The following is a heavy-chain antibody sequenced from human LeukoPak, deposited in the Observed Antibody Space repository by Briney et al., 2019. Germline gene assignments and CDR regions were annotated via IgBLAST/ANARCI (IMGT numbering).Heavy chain of an antibody. CDR3: ARVRGSGSYPPYYYYGMDV. CDR2: IYYSGST. J-gene: IGHJ6*02. Sequence: SETLSLTCTVAGGSISSYYWSWIRHPPGKGLEWIGYIYYSGSTNYNPSLKSRVTISVDTSKNQFSLKLSSVTAADTAVYYCARVRGSGSYPPYYYYGMDVWGQGTTVTVSS. V-gene: IGHV4-59*01. D-gene: IGHD3-10*01. CDR1: GGSISSYY.